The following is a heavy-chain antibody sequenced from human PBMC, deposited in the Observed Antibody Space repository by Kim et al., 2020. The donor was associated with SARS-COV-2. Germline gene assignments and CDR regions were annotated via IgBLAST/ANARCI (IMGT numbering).Heavy chain of an antibody. D-gene: IGHD6-19*01. V-gene: IGHV1-3*01. CDR3: ARERYSSGWYGGNWFDP. Sequence: FQGRVTITRDTSASTAYMELSSLRSEDTAVYYCARERYSSGWYGGNWFDPWGQGTLVTVSS. J-gene: IGHJ5*02.